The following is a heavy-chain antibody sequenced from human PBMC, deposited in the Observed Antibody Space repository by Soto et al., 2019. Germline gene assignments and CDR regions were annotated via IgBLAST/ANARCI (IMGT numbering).Heavy chain of an antibody. CDR1: GFTFSDYY. Sequence: QAQLVESGGGLVQPGGSLRLSCAASGFTFSDYYMSWIRQAPGKGLEWISYISNSGTYTNYADSVKGRFTISRDNAKNSLYLRMSGLRAEYTAVYFCVRGRGGDWGQGTLVTVSS. CDR3: VRGRGGD. J-gene: IGHJ4*02. D-gene: IGHD3-10*01. V-gene: IGHV3-11*06. CDR2: ISNSGTYT.